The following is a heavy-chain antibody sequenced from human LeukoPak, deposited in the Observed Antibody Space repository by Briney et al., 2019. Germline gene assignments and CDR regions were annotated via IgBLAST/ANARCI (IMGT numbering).Heavy chain of an antibody. CDR2: ISSSSSYI. J-gene: IGHJ5*02. CDR3: ARDRRTVTINWFDP. CDR1: GFTFSAYD. V-gene: IGHV3-21*01. D-gene: IGHD4-11*01. Sequence: PGGSLRLSCAASGFTFSAYDMQWVRQAPGKGLEWVSSISSSSSYIYYADSVKGRFTISRDNAKNSLYLQMNSLRAEDTAVYYCARDRRTVTINWFDPWGQGTLVTVSS.